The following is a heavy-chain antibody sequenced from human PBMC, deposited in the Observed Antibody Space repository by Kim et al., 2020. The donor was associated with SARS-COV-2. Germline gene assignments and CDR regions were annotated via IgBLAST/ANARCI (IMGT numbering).Heavy chain of an antibody. J-gene: IGHJ5*02. V-gene: IGHV3-33*01. Sequence: GGSLRLSCAASGFTFSSYGMHWVRQAPGKGLEWVAFIIYDGSDKYYGDSVKGRFTISRDNSKNTLYLRMNSLRAEDTAIYYCARSSFTYGDYINWFDPWGQGTLVTVSS. CDR3: ARSSFTYGDYINWFDP. CDR2: IIYDGSDK. CDR1: GFTFSSYG. D-gene: IGHD4-17*01.